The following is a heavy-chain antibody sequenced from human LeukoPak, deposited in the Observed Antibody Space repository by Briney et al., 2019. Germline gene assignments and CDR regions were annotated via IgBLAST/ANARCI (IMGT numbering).Heavy chain of an antibody. D-gene: IGHD3-22*01. CDR2: IYYSGST. V-gene: IGHV4-59*01. CDR1: GGSISTYY. J-gene: IGHJ4*02. CDR3: ARYYYDCSGFGPDY. Sequence: PSETLSLTCTVSGGSISTYYWSWIRQPPGKGLEWIGNIYYSGSTNYNPSLKSRVTISVDTSKNQFSLKLSSVTAADTAVYYCARYYYDCSGFGPDYWGQGTLVTVSS.